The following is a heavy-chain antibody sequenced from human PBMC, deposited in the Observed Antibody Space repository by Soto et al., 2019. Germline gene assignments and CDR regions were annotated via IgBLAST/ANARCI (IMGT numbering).Heavy chain of an antibody. CDR2: IKQDGSEK. CDR3: ARVATVRGGYDFWSGYTDAFDI. V-gene: IGHV3-7*01. J-gene: IGHJ3*02. D-gene: IGHD3-3*01. CDR1: GFTFSSYW. Sequence: GGSLRLSCAASGFTFSSYWMSWVRQAPGKGLEWVANIKQDGSEKYYVDSVKGRFTISRDNAKNSLYLQMNSLRAEDTAVYYYARVATVRGGYDFWSGYTDAFDIWGQGTMGPVSS.